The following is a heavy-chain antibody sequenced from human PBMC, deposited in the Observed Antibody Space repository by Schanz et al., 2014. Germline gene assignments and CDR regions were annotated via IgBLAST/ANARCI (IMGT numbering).Heavy chain of an antibody. D-gene: IGHD6-13*01. J-gene: IGHJ5*02. Sequence: EVQLVQSGGGLVQPGGSLRLSCAASGFGFSSYSMSWVRQAPGKGLEWLGRIKSKTDGDTTDYAAPVKGRFSISRDDSQSTLYLQMNSLKIEDTAVYYCATASSPVREAGAGASFHLWGQGTLVTVSP. CDR3: ATASSPVREAGAGASFHL. V-gene: IGHV3-15*01. CDR2: IKSKTDGDTT. CDR1: GFGFSSYS.